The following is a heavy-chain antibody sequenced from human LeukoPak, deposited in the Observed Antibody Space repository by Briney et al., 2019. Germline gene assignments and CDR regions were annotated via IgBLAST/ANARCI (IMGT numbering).Heavy chain of an antibody. J-gene: IGHJ6*02. V-gene: IGHV1-8*01. CDR1: GYTFTSYD. Sequence: ASVKVSCKASGYTFTSYDINWVRQATGQGLEWMGWMNPNSGNTGYAQKFQGRVTMTRNTSISTAYMELSSLRSEDTAVYYCARRCSGGSCYSYYYYYYGMDVWGQGTTVTVSS. D-gene: IGHD2-15*01. CDR2: MNPNSGNT. CDR3: ARRCSGGSCYSYYYYYYGMDV.